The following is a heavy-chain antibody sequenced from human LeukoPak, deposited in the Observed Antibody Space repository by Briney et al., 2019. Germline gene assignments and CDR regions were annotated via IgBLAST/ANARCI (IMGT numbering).Heavy chain of an antibody. V-gene: IGHV4-34*01. CDR3: ASPLLRYSSSSSIYAFDI. D-gene: IGHD6-6*01. J-gene: IGHJ3*02. CDR2: INHSGST. CDR1: GGSFSGYY. Sequence: SGTLSLTCAVYGGSFSGYYWSWIRQPPGKGLEWTGEINHSGSTNYNPSLKSRVTISVDTSKNQFSLKLSSVTAADTAVYYCASPLLRYSSSSSIYAFDIWGQGTMVTVSS.